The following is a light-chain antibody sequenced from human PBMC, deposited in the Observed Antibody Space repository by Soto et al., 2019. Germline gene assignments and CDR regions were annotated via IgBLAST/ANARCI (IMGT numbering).Light chain of an antibody. CDR3: QEYGSSTGA. CDR1: QSITNNY. Sequence: EIVLTQSPGTLSLSPGDRATLSCRASQSITNNYLAWYRQKPGQAPRLLIYGASSRALRAPDRFSGSGSGTDFTLTVSRLEPEDFAVFYCQEYGSSTGASGQGTKVEIK. V-gene: IGKV3-20*01. J-gene: IGKJ1*01. CDR2: GAS.